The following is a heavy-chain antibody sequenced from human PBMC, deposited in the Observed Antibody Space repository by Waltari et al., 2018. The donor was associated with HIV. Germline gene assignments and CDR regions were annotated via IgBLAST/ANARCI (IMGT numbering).Heavy chain of an antibody. V-gene: IGHV1-8*01. D-gene: IGHD6-19*01. CDR2: MNPNSGDT. Sequence: QVQLVQSGAEVKKPGASVKVSCKASGYTFTSYEINWVRQATGQGLEWMGWMNPNSGDTGYAQKFQGRITMTSNTSISTVYMELSSLTSEETAVYYCVRAAIYSRGCFDYWGQGTLVTVSS. CDR1: GYTFTSYE. CDR3: VRAAIYSRGCFDY. J-gene: IGHJ4*02.